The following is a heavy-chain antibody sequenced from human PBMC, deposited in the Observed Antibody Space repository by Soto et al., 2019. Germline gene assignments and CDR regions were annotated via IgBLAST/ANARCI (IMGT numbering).Heavy chain of an antibody. CDR2: TSANDVGT. Sequence: EVQLLESGGGVVQPGGSLRLSCDASGFTLRNYAMTWIRQAPGKGLEWVSLTSANDVGTYYAESVKTRFTISTDQSRNTVYLQMDSLRADDTAIYYCAKAKNDYNWDNRPPFDYWGQGTLVTVSS. CDR3: AKAKNDYNWDNRPPFDY. CDR1: GFTLRNYA. J-gene: IGHJ4*02. V-gene: IGHV3-23*01. D-gene: IGHD1-20*01.